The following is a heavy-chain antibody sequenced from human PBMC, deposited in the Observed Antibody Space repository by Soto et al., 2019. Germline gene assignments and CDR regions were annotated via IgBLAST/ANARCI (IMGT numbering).Heavy chain of an antibody. J-gene: IGHJ4*02. Sequence: GGSLRLSCEASGFTFDSYAMGWVRQAPGKGLEWVSPISGSGDSTYYADSVKGRFTISRDNSKNTLYLQMNSLRAEDTAVYYCAKARGTSTPAPGSYWGQGTLVTV. V-gene: IGHV3-23*01. CDR1: GFTFDSYA. CDR3: AKARGTSTPAPGSY. D-gene: IGHD3-3*02. CDR2: ISGSGDST.